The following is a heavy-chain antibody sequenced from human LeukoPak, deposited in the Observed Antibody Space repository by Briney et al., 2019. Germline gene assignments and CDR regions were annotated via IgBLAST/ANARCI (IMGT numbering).Heavy chain of an antibody. CDR2: TYYRSQWYN. V-gene: IGHV6-1*01. D-gene: IGHD1-14*01. J-gene: IGHJ3*02. Sequence: SQTLSLTCDISGDSVSRNRAVWNWMRQSPSRGLEWLGRTYYRSQWYNDYAVFVKSRITINPDTSKSQFSLHLTSVTPEDTAIYYCARSFPTSNHVFDIWGQGTRVTVSS. CDR3: ARSFPTSNHVFDI. CDR1: GDSVSRNRAV.